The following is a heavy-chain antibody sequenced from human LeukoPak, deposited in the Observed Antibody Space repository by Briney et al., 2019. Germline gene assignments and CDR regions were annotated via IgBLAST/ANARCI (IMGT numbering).Heavy chain of an antibody. CDR1: GYTFTGYY. D-gene: IGHD6-25*01. V-gene: IGHV1-2*02. CDR3: ARVSSLYSSDFDY. Sequence: ASVKVSCKASGYTFTGYYMHWVRQAAGQGLEWMGWINPNSGGTNYAQKFQGRVTMTRDTSISTAYMELSRLRSDDTAVYYCARVSSLYSSDFDYWGQGTLVTVSS. CDR2: INPNSGGT. J-gene: IGHJ4*02.